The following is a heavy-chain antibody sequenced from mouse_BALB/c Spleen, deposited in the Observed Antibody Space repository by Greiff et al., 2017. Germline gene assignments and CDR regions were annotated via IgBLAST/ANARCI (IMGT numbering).Heavy chain of an antibody. J-gene: IGHJ4*01. CDR3: ARSWNYDAMDY. V-gene: IGHV1-54*01. Sequence: QVQLQQSGAELVRPGTSVKVSCKASGSAFTNYLIEWVKQRPGQGLEGIGVINPGSGGTNYNEKFKGKAKMAAGKSSSTAYMQISSLTSDDSAVFVGARSWNYDAMDYWGQGTSVTVSS. CDR1: GSAFTNYL. CDR2: INPGSGGT.